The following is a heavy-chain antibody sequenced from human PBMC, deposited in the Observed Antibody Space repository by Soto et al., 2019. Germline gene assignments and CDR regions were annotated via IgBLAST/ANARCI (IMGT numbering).Heavy chain of an antibody. D-gene: IGHD6-6*01. CDR2: ISYDGSNK. Sequence: GGSLRLSCAASGFTFSGYGMHWVRQAPGKGLEWVAVISYDGSNKYYADSVKGRFTISRDNSKNTLYLQMNSLRAEDTAVYYCAKDVEALARVGGMDVWGQGTTVTVSS. CDR3: AKDVEALARVGGMDV. J-gene: IGHJ6*02. V-gene: IGHV3-30*18. CDR1: GFTFSGYG.